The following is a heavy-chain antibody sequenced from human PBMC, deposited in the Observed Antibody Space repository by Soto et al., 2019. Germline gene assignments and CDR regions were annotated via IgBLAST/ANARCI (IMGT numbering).Heavy chain of an antibody. V-gene: IGHV3-30*18. Sequence: VQLVESGGGVVQPGRSLRLSCAASGFTFSDYAMHWVRQAPGKGLEWVAVVSHDGRNTHYADSVKGRFTISRDSSKNTVSLEMTSQRGEGTAVYYCAKGGRQWLVTSDFNYGGQGALVTVSS. CDR1: GFTFSDYA. J-gene: IGHJ4*02. D-gene: IGHD6-19*01. CDR3: AKGGRQWLVTSDFNY. CDR2: VSHDGRNT.